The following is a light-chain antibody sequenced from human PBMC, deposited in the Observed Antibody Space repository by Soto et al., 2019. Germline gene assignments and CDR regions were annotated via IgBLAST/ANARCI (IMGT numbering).Light chain of an antibody. CDR2: GNS. Sequence: QSVLTQPPSVSGAPGQRVTISGTGSSSNIGAGYDVNWYQQLPGTAPKLLIYGNSNRPSGVPDRFSGSKSGTSASLAITGLQAEDEADYYCQSYDSSLSGWVFGGGTKLTVL. V-gene: IGLV1-40*01. CDR1: SSNIGAGYD. J-gene: IGLJ3*02. CDR3: QSYDSSLSGWV.